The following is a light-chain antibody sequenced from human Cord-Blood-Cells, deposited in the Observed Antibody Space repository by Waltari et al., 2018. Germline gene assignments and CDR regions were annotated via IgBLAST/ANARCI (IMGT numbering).Light chain of an antibody. CDR2: QDS. V-gene: IGLV3-1*01. J-gene: IGLJ2*01. CDR1: KLGDKY. CDR3: QAWDSSTAV. Sequence: SYELTQPPSVSVSPGPTASITCSGDKLGDKYACWYQQKPGQSPVLVIYQDSKRPSGIPERFSGSNSGNTATLTSGGTQAMDEADYYCQAWDSSTAVFGGGTKLTVL.